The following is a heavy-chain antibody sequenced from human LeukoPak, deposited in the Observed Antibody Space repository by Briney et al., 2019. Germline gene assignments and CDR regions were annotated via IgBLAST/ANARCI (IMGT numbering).Heavy chain of an antibody. J-gene: IGHJ5*02. CDR1: GGSFSGYY. V-gene: IGHV4-34*01. CDR2: INHSGST. Sequence: SETLSLTCAVYGGSFSGYYWSWIRQPPGKGLEWIGEINHSGSTNYNPSLKSRVTISVDTSKNQFSLKLSSVTAADTAVYYCARADSGSYYVWFDPWGQGTLVTVSS. D-gene: IGHD1-26*01. CDR3: ARADSGSYYVWFDP.